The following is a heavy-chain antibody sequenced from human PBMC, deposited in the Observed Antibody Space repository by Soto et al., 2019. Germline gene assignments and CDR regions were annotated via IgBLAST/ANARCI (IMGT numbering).Heavy chain of an antibody. CDR1: GGSISSYY. D-gene: IGHD4-4*01. J-gene: IGHJ6*02. CDR2: IYYSGST. V-gene: IGHV4-59*01. Sequence: NPSETLSLTCTVSGGSISSYYWSWIRQPPGKGLEWIGYIYYSGSTNYNPSLKSRVTISVDTSKNQFSLKLSSVTAADTAVYYCAGLDYTLGMDVWGQGTTVTVSS. CDR3: AGLDYTLGMDV.